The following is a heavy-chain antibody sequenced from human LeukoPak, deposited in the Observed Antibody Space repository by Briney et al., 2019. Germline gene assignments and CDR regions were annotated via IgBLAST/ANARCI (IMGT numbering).Heavy chain of an antibody. V-gene: IGHV5-51*01. CDR3: ARHGKYSSGSHHFDY. CDR1: GYSFSSQW. Sequence: GESLKISCQGSGYSFSSQWIGWVRQMPGKGLEWMGIIYPGDSDTRYSPSLQGQATISADKSISTAYLQWSSLKASDTAIYYCARHGKYSSGSHHFDYWGQGTLVTVSS. CDR2: IYPGDSDT. D-gene: IGHD3-22*01. J-gene: IGHJ4*02.